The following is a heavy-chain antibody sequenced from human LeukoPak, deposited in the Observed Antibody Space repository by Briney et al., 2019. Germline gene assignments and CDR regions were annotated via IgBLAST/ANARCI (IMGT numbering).Heavy chain of an antibody. D-gene: IGHD3-10*01. CDR2: IYHSGST. Sequence: SETLSLTCAVSGGSISSGGYSWSWIRQPPGKGLEWIGYIYHSGSTYYNPSLQSRVTISVDRSKNQFSLKLSSVTAADTAVYYCARGGSGSYYNPGWFDPWGQGTLVTVSS. CDR3: ARGGSGSYYNPGWFDP. V-gene: IGHV4-30-2*01. J-gene: IGHJ5*02. CDR1: GGSISSGGYS.